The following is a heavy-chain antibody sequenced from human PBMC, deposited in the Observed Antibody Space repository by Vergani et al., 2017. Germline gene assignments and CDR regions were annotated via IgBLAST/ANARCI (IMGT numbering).Heavy chain of an antibody. CDR1: GFTFSSYS. Sequence: DVQLVESGGDLVQPGGSLRLSCAASGFTFSSYSMNWVRQAPGKGLEWISYISTTSDTIDYADSVRGRFTISRDNAKNSLYLEMNSLRVEDTAVYFCARSLVAGKGGYWGQGTRVAVSS. CDR2: ISTTSDTI. D-gene: IGHD6-19*01. J-gene: IGHJ4*02. CDR3: ARSLVAGKGGY. V-gene: IGHV3-48*01.